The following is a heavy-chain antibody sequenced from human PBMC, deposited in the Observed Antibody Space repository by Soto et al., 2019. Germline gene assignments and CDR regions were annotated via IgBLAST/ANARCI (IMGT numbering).Heavy chain of an antibody. Sequence: PGGSLRLSCAASGFTISRDGMHWVRQAPGEGLECVAIIWFDGSNQYYADSVKGRFTISRDNYKNMLHLQMNSPRAEDTAVYYSVRRNECALDFWGQGTLVTVSS. CDR1: GFTISRDG. CDR3: VRRNECALDF. D-gene: IGHD3-3*01. CDR2: IWFDGSNQ. J-gene: IGHJ4*02. V-gene: IGHV3-33*01.